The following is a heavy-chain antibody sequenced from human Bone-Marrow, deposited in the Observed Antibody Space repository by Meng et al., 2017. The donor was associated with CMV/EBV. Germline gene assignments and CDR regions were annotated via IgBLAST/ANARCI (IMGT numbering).Heavy chain of an antibody. V-gene: IGHV3-30*02. CDR2: IRYDGRNK. J-gene: IGHJ6*02. Sequence: GESLKISCAASGFTFSSYGMHWVRQAPGKGLEWLACIRYDGRNKYYAESVKGRFTISRDNSKNTLYLQMYSLRAEDTAVYYCARDRMVTDIEYYYYGMDVWGQGTTVTVSS. D-gene: IGHD5-18*01. CDR1: GFTFSSYG. CDR3: ARDRMVTDIEYYYYGMDV.